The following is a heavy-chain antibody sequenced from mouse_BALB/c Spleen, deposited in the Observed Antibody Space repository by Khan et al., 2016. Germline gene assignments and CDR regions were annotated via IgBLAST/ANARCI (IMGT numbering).Heavy chain of an antibody. CDR2: IFPGSGST. Sequence: QVQLQQSGTELPRPGASVKLSCKASGYTFTDYYLHWVKPRTGQGLEWIGEIFPGSGSTYYNEKFKGKASLTADTSSSTAYMQLNRLTSEDSAVYFCARSYYSYFAMDYWGHGASVTVSS. V-gene: IGHV1-77*01. CDR3: ARSYYSYFAMDY. D-gene: IGHD1-1*01. J-gene: IGHJ4*01. CDR1: GYTFTDYY.